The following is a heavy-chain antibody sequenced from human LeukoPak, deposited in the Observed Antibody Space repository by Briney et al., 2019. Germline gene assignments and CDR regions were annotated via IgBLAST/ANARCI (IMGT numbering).Heavy chain of an antibody. CDR3: ARLPDP. J-gene: IGHJ5*02. CDR2: IYHSGST. CDR1: GYSIRSGYY. V-gene: IGHV4-38-2*02. Sequence: SETLSLTCTVSGYSIRSGYYWAWIRQPPGKGLEWVGSIYHSGSTYYNPSLKSRVTISIDTSKNHFSLKLSSVTAADTAVYYCARLPDPWGQGTLVTVSS.